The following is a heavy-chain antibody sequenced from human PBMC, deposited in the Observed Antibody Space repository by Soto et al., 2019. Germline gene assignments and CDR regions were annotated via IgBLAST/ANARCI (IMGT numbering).Heavy chain of an antibody. CDR3: PRGTSGSQRSNLDY. V-gene: IGHV4-59*01. CDR2: IYYTGST. CDR1: GGSISNYY. D-gene: IGHD1-26*01. J-gene: IGHJ4*02. Sequence: QVQLQESGPGLVKPSETLSLICSVSGGSISNYYWTWVRQPPGKGLEWIGYIYYTGSTDYDPSLTDRVSISVDTSRNQFSLKMISVTAADTAVYYGPRGTSGSQRSNLDYWGQGILVTVFS.